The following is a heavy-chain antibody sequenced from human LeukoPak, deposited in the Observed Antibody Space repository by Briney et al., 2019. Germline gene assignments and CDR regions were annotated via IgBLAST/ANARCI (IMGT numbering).Heavy chain of an antibody. CDR2: IYTSGST. D-gene: IGHD6-13*01. CDR1: GGSISSGSYY. Sequence: PSQTLSLTCTVSGGSISSGSYYWSWIRQPAGKGLEWIGRIYTSGSTNFNPSLKSRVTTSVDTSKNQFSLKLSSVTAADTAVYYCFEFGSWADAFDIWGQGTMVTVSS. J-gene: IGHJ3*02. CDR3: FEFGSWADAFDI. V-gene: IGHV4-61*02.